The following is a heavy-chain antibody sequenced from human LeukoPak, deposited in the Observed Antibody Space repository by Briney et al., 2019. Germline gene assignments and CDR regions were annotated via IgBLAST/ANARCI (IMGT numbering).Heavy chain of an antibody. CDR1: GFTFSNYW. Sequence: GGSLRLSCVAYGFTFSNYWMTWVRQAPGKGLEWVANIKEDGSEKNYADSVKGRFTISRDNAKNSLYLQMNSRRGEDTAVYYCARARYSDFWGQGTLVTVSS. V-gene: IGHV3-7*01. J-gene: IGHJ4*02. CDR2: IKEDGSEK. CDR3: ARARYSDF.